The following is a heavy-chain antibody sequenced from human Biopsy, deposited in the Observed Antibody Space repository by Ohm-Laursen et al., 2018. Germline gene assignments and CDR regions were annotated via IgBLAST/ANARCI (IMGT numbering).Heavy chain of an antibody. CDR2: LSSRGSNI. CDR3: ARFPDFWSGYYVDS. Sequence: SLRLSCAASGFTFSDNYMSWIRHAPGKGLEWISYLSSRGSNINYADSVNGRFTVSRDNANNSLFLQMNSLIAEDAAVYYCARFPDFWSGYYVDSWGQGTLVTVSS. CDR1: GFTFSDNY. V-gene: IGHV3-11*01. D-gene: IGHD3-3*01. J-gene: IGHJ4*02.